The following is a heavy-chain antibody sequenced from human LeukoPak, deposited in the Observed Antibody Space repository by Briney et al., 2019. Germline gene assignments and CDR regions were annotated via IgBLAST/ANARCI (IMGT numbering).Heavy chain of an antibody. J-gene: IGHJ3*02. D-gene: IGHD1-26*01. CDR1: GFTFSSYS. V-gene: IGHV3-48*01. CDR3: ARSPVGATLGISAFDI. Sequence: GGSLRLSCAASGFTFSSYSMNWVRQAPGKGLEWLSYISSSSSTIYYADSVKGRFTVSRENAKNSLYLQMNSLRAEDTAVYYCARSPVGATLGISAFDIWGQGTMVTVSS. CDR2: ISSSSSTI.